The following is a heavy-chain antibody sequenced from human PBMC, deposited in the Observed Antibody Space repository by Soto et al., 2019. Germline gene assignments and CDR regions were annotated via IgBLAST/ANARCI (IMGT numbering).Heavy chain of an antibody. CDR2: IYYSGST. CDR3: ARELVRSYYYDSSPLNWFDP. CDR1: GGSISSYY. J-gene: IGHJ5*02. V-gene: IGHV4-59*01. D-gene: IGHD3-22*01. Sequence: MPSETLSLTCTVSGGSISSYYWSWIRQPPGKGLEWIGYIYYSGSTNYNPSLKSRVTISVDTSKNQFSLKLSSVTAADTAVYYCARELVRSYYYDSSPLNWFDPWGQGTLVTVSS.